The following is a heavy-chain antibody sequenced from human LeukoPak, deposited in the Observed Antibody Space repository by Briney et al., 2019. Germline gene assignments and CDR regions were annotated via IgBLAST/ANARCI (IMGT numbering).Heavy chain of an antibody. V-gene: IGHV7-4-1*02. Sequence: ASVTVSCKASGYTFTRYTMNWVRQAPGQGLEWMGWINTNTGNPTYAQGFTGRFIFSLDTSVSTAYLQINSLKAEDTAVYYCARVDILTGYSVGDFDYWGQGTLVTVSS. CDR1: GYTFTRYT. CDR3: ARVDILTGYSVGDFDY. CDR2: INTNTGNP. D-gene: IGHD3-9*01. J-gene: IGHJ4*02.